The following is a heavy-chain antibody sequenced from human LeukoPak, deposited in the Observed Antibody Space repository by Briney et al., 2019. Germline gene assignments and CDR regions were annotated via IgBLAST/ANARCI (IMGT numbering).Heavy chain of an antibody. J-gene: IGHJ4*02. V-gene: IGHV4-39*07. CDR1: GGSISSSSYY. CDR3: ARDSPGTTYFDY. Sequence: PSETLSLTCTVSGGSISSSSYYWGWIRQPPGKGLEWIGSIYYSGSTNYNPSLKSRITISVDTSKNQFSLKLSSVTAADTAVYYCARDSPGTTYFDYWGQGTLVTVSS. CDR2: IYYSGST. D-gene: IGHD1-14*01.